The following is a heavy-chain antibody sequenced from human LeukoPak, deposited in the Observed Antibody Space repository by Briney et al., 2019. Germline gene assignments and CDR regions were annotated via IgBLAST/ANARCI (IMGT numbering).Heavy chain of an antibody. D-gene: IGHD3-3*01. J-gene: IGHJ4*02. CDR1: GFTFSSYA. CDR3: AREGITIFGVAEFFDY. V-gene: IGHV3-30-3*01. Sequence: GGSLRLSCAASGFTFSSYAMHWVRQAPGKGLEWVAVISYDGSNKYYADSVKGRFTISRDNSKNTLYLQMNSLRAEDTAVYYCAREGITIFGVAEFFDYWGQGTLVTVSS. CDR2: ISYDGSNK.